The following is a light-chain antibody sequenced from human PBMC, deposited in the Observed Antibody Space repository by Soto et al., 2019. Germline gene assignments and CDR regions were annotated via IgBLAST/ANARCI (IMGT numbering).Light chain of an antibody. Sequence: QSALTQPASVSGSPGQSITLSCTGTSSDVGGYNYVSWYQQHPGKAPKLMIYDVSNRPSGVSNRFSGSKSGNTASLTISGLQAEDEADYYCSSYTSSSAPYVVGTGTKLTVL. CDR3: SSYTSSSAPYV. CDR1: SSDVGGYNY. V-gene: IGLV2-14*01. CDR2: DVS. J-gene: IGLJ1*01.